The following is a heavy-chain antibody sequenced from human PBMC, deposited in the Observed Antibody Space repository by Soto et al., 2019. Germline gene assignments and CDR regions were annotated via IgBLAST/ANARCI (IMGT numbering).Heavy chain of an antibody. CDR1: GDTFSFYT. CDR3: ATSYGSGYRAFDY. J-gene: IGHJ4*02. D-gene: IGHD3-10*01. Sequence: QVQLVQSGAELKKPGSSVKVSCKASGDTFSFYTINWVRQAPGLGLEWMGRVNPILSMSNYAQKFQGRVTMSASKATSTAYMEPRSLRSEDTAYYYCATSYGSGYRAFDYWGLGALVTVSA. CDR2: VNPILSMS. V-gene: IGHV1-69*02.